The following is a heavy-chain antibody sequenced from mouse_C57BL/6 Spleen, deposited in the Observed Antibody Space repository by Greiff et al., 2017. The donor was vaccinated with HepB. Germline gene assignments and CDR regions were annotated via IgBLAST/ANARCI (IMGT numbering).Heavy chain of an antibody. Sequence: QVQLKQSGAELARPGASVKLSCKASGYTFTSYGISWVKQRTGQGLEWIGEIYPRSGNTYYNEKFKGKATLTADKSSSTAYMELRSLTSEDSAVYFCARGTPHYYGSSHVYWYFDVWGTGTTVTVSS. J-gene: IGHJ1*03. V-gene: IGHV1-81*01. CDR3: ARGTPHYYGSSHVYWYFDV. D-gene: IGHD1-1*01. CDR1: GYTFTSYG. CDR2: IYPRSGNT.